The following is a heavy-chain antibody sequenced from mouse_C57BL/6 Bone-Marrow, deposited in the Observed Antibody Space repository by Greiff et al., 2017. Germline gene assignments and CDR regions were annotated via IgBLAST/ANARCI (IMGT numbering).Heavy chain of an antibody. CDR1: GYTFTDYE. J-gene: IGHJ2*01. V-gene: IGHV1-15*01. CDR2: IDPETGGT. CDR3: TATVVTLDYFDY. D-gene: IGHD1-1*01. Sequence: VKLMESGAELVRPGASVTLSCKASGYTFTDYEMHWVKQTPVHGLEWIGAIDPETGGTAYNQKFKGKAILTADKSSSTAYMELRSLTSEDSAVYYCTATVVTLDYFDYWGQGTTLTVSS.